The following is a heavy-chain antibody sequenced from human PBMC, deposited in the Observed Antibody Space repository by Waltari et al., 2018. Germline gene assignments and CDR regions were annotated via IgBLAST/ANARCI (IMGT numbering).Heavy chain of an antibody. CDR1: GFTFSSCW. J-gene: IGHJ4*02. V-gene: IGHV3-74*01. D-gene: IGHD4-17*01. CDR3: ARGKYGDYAVDY. Sequence: EVQLVESGGGLVQPGGSLRLSCAGSGFTFSSCWLPWVRQAPGKGLVWVSRSNSDGSGTGYADSVKGRFTISRDNAKNTLYLQMNNLRADDTAVYYCARGKYGDYAVDYWGQGTQVTVSS. CDR2: SNSDGSGT.